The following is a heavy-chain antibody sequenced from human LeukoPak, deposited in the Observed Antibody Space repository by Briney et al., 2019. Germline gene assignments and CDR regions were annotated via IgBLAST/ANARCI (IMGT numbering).Heavy chain of an antibody. CDR1: GYSFTSYW. CDR3: ARLRGRQTTDAFDI. J-gene: IGHJ3*02. CDR2: IYPGESDT. V-gene: IGHV5-51*01. D-gene: IGHD1/OR15-1a*01. Sequence: GGSLEISCKGSGYSFTSYWIGGVRQMPGKGLEWMGSIYPGESDTRYSPSFQGQVTISADKSISTAYLQWSSLKASDTAMYYCARLRGRQTTDAFDIWGQGTMVTVSS.